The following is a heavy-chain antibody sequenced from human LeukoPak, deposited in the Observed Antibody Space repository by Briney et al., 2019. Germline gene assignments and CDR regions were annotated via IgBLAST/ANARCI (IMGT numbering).Heavy chain of an antibody. CDR2: ISSDSSYI. Sequence: GGSLRLSCAASGFTFSTYSVNWVRQAPGKGLEWVSSISSDSSYIYYADSVKGRFTISRDNAKNSLYLQMNGLRAEDTAIYYCATESGSSWYKGLDYWGQGTLVTVSS. CDR1: GFTFSTYS. D-gene: IGHD6-13*01. V-gene: IGHV3-21*01. CDR3: ATESGSSWYKGLDY. J-gene: IGHJ4*02.